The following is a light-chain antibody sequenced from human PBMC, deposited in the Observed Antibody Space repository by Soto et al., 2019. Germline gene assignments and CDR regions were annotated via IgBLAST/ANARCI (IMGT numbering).Light chain of an antibody. V-gene: IGKV1-8*01. Sequence: AIRMTQSPSSLSASTGDRVTITCRASQGISSYLAWYQQKQGKAPKLLIYAASTRESGVPSRFSGSGSGTDFTLTISCLQSEDFATYYCQQYYSYPRTFGQGTKVEIK. CDR3: QQYYSYPRT. CDR2: AAS. J-gene: IGKJ1*01. CDR1: QGISSY.